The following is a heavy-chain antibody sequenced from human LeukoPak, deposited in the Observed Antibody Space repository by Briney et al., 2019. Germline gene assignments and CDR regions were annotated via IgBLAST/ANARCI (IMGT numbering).Heavy chain of an antibody. Sequence: GGSLILSCAASGFTFSSYAMSWVRQAPGKGLEWVSVIGGSGGNTYYADSVKGRFTISRDNSKNTVFLLMNSLRAEDTAVYYCAKDTCSTTSCSFDYWGQGTLVTVSS. D-gene: IGHD2-2*01. CDR1: GFTFSSYA. V-gene: IGHV3-23*01. CDR2: IGGSGGNT. CDR3: AKDTCSTTSCSFDY. J-gene: IGHJ4*02.